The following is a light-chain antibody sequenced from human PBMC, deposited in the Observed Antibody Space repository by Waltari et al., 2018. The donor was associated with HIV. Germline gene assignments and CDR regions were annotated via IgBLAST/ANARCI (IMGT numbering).Light chain of an antibody. CDR1: GSNIGSNS. CDR3: AAWDDSLSGPV. Sequence: QSILTQPPSTSGTPGQRVTISCSGSGSNIGSNSVSWYHLLLGTAPKLLIYRNNQLPSGVPDRFSGSKSATSSSLAIGGRRSEDEADYYCAAWDDSLSGPVFGGGTKLTVL. J-gene: IGLJ3*02. V-gene: IGLV1-47*01. CDR2: RNN.